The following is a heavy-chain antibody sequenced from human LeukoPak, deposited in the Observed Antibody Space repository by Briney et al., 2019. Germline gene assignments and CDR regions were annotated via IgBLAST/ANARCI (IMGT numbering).Heavy chain of an antibody. CDR1: GGSISSYY. CDR3: ARLYDSSGYYYASMDV. Sequence: SETLSLTCTVSGGSISSYYWSWIRQPAGKGLEWIGSIYYSGSTYYNPSLKSRVTISVDTSKNQFSLKLSSVTAADTAVYYCARLYDSSGYYYASMDVWGKGTTVTISS. J-gene: IGHJ6*03. CDR2: IYYSGST. D-gene: IGHD3-22*01. V-gene: IGHV4-59*08.